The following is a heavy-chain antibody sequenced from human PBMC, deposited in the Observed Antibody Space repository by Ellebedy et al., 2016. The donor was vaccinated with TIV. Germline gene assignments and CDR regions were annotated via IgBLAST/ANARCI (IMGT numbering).Heavy chain of an antibody. D-gene: IGHD3-22*01. Sequence: GESLKISCAASGFTFSSFAMAWVRPAPGKGLEWVSTISNTGSRTYYADSVEGRFIISRDNSKKTLYLQMNSLRAEETAVYYCAKGRGGGSDSSAPRYYFDYWGLGTLVTVSS. J-gene: IGHJ4*02. V-gene: IGHV3-23*01. CDR2: ISNTGSRT. CDR1: GFTFSSFA. CDR3: AKGRGGGSDSSAPRYYFDY.